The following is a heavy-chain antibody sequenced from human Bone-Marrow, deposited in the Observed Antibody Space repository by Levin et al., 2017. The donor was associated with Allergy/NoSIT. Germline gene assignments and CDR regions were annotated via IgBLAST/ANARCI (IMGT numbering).Heavy chain of an antibody. CDR2: MSYSGTT. V-gene: IGHV4-59*01. J-gene: IGHJ2*01. Sequence: PSETLSLTCNVSGDSIGNFFWTWIRQPPGKGLEWIGYMSYSGTTNYNPSLKSRVTISIDTSKNHFSLRLNSVTAADTAFYYCARGRGKWYIDLWGRGTLVTVSS. CDR3: ARGRGKWYIDL. CDR1: GDSIGNFF. D-gene: IGHD3-16*01.